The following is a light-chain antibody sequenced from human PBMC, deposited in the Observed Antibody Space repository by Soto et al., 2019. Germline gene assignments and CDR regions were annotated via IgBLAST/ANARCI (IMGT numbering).Light chain of an antibody. CDR3: QQYDTWPPVT. V-gene: IGKV3-15*01. Sequence: EIVMTQSPATLSLSPGERGTLSCRASQSVNSNLAWYQQKPGQAPRLLIYGASTRAAGIPARFSGSGSGTEFTLTISSLQSEDLAVYYCQQYDTWPPVTFGQGTKVEI. J-gene: IGKJ1*01. CDR2: GAS. CDR1: QSVNSN.